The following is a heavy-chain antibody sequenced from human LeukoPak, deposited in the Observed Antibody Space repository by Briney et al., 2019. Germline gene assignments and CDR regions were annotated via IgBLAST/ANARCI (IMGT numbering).Heavy chain of an antibody. CDR3: ARGPAITVTTSPFDY. J-gene: IGHJ4*02. V-gene: IGHV4-34*01. CDR2: INHSGST. Sequence: SETLSLTCAVYGGSFSGYYWSWIRQPPGKGLEWIGEINHSGSTNYNPSLKSRVTISVDTPKNQFSLKLSSVTAADTAVYYCARGPAITVTTSPFDYWGQGTLVTVSS. D-gene: IGHD4-17*01. CDR1: GGSFSGYY.